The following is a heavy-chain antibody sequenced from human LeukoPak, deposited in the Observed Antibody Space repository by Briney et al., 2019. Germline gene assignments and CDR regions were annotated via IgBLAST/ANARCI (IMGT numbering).Heavy chain of an antibody. V-gene: IGHV4-39*07. CDR2: IYYSGSS. Sequence: SETLSLTCIVSGGSISSSSYYWGWIRQPPGKGLEWIGSIYYSGSSYYNPSLKSRVTISVDTSKNQFSLKLSSVTAADTAVYYCARSPNDGNDYSNYDYWGQGTLVTVSS. D-gene: IGHD4-11*01. CDR1: GGSISSSSYY. J-gene: IGHJ4*02. CDR3: ARSPNDGNDYSNYDY.